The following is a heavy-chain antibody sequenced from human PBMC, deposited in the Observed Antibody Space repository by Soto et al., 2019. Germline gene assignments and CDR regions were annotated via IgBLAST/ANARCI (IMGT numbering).Heavy chain of an antibody. Sequence: SETLSLTCTVSGGSISSYYWSWIRQPPGKGLEWIGYIYYSGSTNYNPSLKSRVTISVDTSKNQFSLKLSSVTAADTAVYYCARAVAGTRGDFDYWGQGTMVTVYS. CDR1: GGSISSYY. CDR3: ARAVAGTRGDFDY. V-gene: IGHV4-59*01. CDR2: IYYSGST. D-gene: IGHD6-19*01. J-gene: IGHJ4*02.